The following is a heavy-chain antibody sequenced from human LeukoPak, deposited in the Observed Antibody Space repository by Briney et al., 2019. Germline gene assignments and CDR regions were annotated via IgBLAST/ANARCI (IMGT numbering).Heavy chain of an antibody. CDR3: AREIDYFDY. D-gene: IGHD3-22*01. CDR2: ISSSGSTI. J-gene: IGHJ4*02. Sequence: GGSLRLSCAASGFTFSSYEMNWVRQAPGKGPEWVSYISSSGSTIYYADSVKGRFTISRDNAKNSLYLQMNSLRAEDTAVYYCAREIDYFDYWGQGTLVTVSS. V-gene: IGHV3-48*03. CDR1: GFTFSSYE.